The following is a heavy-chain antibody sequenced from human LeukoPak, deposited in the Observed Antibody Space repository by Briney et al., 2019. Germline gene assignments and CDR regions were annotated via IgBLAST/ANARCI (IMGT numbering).Heavy chain of an antibody. CDR1: GGTFSSYA. Sequence: GASVKVSCKASGGTFSSYAISWVRQAPGQGLEWMGGIIPIFGTANYAQKFQGRVTITADESTSTAYMELSSLRSEDTAVYYCAAERGTGTTVPGYYYYMDVWGKGTTVTVSS. J-gene: IGHJ6*03. D-gene: IGHD1-7*01. CDR3: AAERGTGTTVPGYYYYMDV. V-gene: IGHV1-69*01. CDR2: IIPIFGTA.